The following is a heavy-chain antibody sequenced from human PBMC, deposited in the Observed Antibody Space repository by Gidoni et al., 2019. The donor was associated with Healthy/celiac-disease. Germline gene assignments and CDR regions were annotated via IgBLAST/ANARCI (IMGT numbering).Heavy chain of an antibody. CDR3: ARWAVVVPAARHYYGMDV. D-gene: IGHD2-2*01. J-gene: IGHJ6*02. CDR1: GFTFSSYG. Sequence: QVQLVESGGGVVQPWRSLRLSCAASGFTFSSYGMHWVRQAPGKGLEWVAVIWYDGSNKYYADSVKGRFTISRDNSKNTLYLQMNSLRAEDTAVYYCARWAVVVPAARHYYGMDVWGQGTTVTVSS. V-gene: IGHV3-33*01. CDR2: IWYDGSNK.